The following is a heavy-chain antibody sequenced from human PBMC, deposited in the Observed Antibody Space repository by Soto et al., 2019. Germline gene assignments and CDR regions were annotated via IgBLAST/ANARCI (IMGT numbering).Heavy chain of an antibody. V-gene: IGHV1-2*02. CDR3: AGGAFAHGDF. D-gene: IGHD3-16*01. CDR1: GYTFTAYY. CDR2: LNPKSGGT. J-gene: IGHJ4*02. Sequence: ASVKVSCKASGYTFTAYYVHWVRQAPGRGLEWVGWLNPKSGGTKYAQNFQGRVTMTRDASINPPYMDLRNKKSDDTDVYFWAGGAFAHGDFWGQGTLVTVSS.